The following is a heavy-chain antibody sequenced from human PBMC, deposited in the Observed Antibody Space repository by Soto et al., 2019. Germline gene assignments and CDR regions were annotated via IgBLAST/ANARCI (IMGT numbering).Heavy chain of an antibody. D-gene: IGHD7-27*01. CDR2: IYHSGST. CDR3: AKSNWYFDY. J-gene: IGHJ4*02. CDR1: GVSISSGGFY. V-gene: IGHV4-31*03. Sequence: PSETLSLTCSVSGVSISSGGFYWSWIRQHPGKGLEWIGYIYHSGSTYYNPSLKSRLSISVDTSKNQFSLKLSSVTAADTAVYYCAKSNWYFDYWGRGILVTVS.